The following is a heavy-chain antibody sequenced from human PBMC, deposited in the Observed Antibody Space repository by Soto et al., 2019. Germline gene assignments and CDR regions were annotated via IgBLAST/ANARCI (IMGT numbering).Heavy chain of an antibody. D-gene: IGHD2-15*01. CDR3: ARAHAPTLPFDS. CDR1: GGSIRNVY. V-gene: IGHV4-59*01. Sequence: SETLSLTCTVSGGSIRNVYWSWIRQAPGKGLEWIGFIFHSGNAKYNPSLTSRVTISVDTSKNQFSLSLDSVTAADTAVYFCARAHAPTLPFDSWGQGTLVTVSS. J-gene: IGHJ4*01. CDR2: IFHSGNA.